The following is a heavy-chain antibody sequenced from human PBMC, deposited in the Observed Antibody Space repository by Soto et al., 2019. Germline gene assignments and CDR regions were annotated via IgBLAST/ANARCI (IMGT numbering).Heavy chain of an antibody. CDR1: GFTFSGYY. V-gene: IGHV3-30*03. Sequence: LRLSCAASGFTFSGYYMHWVRQAPGKGLEWVAVISYDGSTEYYADSVKGRFTISRDNAKNSLYLQMNSLRAEDTAVYYCARDRGSSWLGFDYWGQGTLVTVSS. D-gene: IGHD6-13*01. CDR3: ARDRGSSWLGFDY. J-gene: IGHJ4*02. CDR2: ISYDGSTE.